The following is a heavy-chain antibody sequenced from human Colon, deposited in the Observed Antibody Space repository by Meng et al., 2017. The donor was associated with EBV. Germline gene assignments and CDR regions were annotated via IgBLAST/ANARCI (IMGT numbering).Heavy chain of an antibody. CDR3: ARNYYFDY. Sequence: HVRLQVSDPGLVXPXXXXSLTCTVSSGSINSGDYNWSWIRQPPGKGLEWIGYIYYTGSTYYNPSLKSRVTISMDTSKNQFSLRLSSVTAADTAVYYCARNYYFDYWGQGTLVTVSS. CDR1: SGSINSGDYN. V-gene: IGHV4-30-4*01. CDR2: IYYTGST. J-gene: IGHJ4*02.